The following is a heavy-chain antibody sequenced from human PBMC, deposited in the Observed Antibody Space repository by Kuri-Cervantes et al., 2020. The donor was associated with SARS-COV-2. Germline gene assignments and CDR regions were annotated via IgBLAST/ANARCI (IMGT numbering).Heavy chain of an antibody. CDR1: GGSFSGYY. J-gene: IGHJ4*02. CDR3: ARGKAEITMIVVVITSGAYYFDY. V-gene: IGHV4-34*01. CDR2: INHSGRA. Sequence: GSLRLSCAVYGGSFSGYYWSWIRQPPGKGLEWIGEINHSGRANYNPSLKSRVTISVDTSKNQFSLKLDSVTAADTAVYYCARGKAEITMIVVVITSGAYYFDYWGQGTLVTVSS. D-gene: IGHD3-22*01.